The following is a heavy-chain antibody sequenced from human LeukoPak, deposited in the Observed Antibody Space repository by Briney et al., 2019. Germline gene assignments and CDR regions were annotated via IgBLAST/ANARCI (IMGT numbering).Heavy chain of an antibody. CDR2: LHADGIER. V-gene: IGHV3-7*01. D-gene: IGHD5-12*01. CDR1: GFTLSGYW. CDR3: ARGGYSFDY. J-gene: IGHJ4*02. Sequence: PGGSLRLSCAASGFTLSGYWMCWVRQAPGKGLEWVARLHADGIERYYVDPVKGRFTISRDNAKNSLHLQMYSLRLDDTAVYYCARGGYSFDYLGQGTLVTVSS.